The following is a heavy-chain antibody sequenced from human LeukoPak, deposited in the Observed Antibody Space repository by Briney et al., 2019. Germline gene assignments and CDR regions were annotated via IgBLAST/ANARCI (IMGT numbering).Heavy chain of an antibody. V-gene: IGHV3-48*01. D-gene: IGHD5-18*01. J-gene: IGHJ4*02. Sequence: GGSLRLSCAASGFTFSSYSMNWVRQAPGKGLEWVSYISSSSSTIYYADSVKGRFTISRDNAKNSLYLQMNSLGAEDTAVYYFARDTAGGAADYWGQGTLGTVSS. CDR2: ISSSSSTI. CDR1: GFTFSSYS. CDR3: ARDTAGGAADY.